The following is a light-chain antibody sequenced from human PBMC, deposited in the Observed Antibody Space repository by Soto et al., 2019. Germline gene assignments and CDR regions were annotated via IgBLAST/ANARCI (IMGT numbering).Light chain of an antibody. CDR3: QHYDNSSPWT. Sequence: EIVLTQSPGTLSLSPGERATLSCRASQSVSSSYLAWYQQKPGQAPRLLIYGSSSRATGIPDRFSGSGSGTDFTLTISRLEPEDFAVYYCQHYDNSSPWTFCQGTRVDIK. J-gene: IGKJ1*01. V-gene: IGKV3-20*01. CDR1: QSVSSSY. CDR2: GSS.